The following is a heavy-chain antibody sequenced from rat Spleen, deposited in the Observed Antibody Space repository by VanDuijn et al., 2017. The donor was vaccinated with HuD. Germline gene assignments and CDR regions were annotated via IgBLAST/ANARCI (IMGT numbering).Heavy chain of an antibody. V-gene: IGHV2-47*01. D-gene: IGHD3-3*01. CDR1: GLSLNSNS. CDR3: VRGSAFFDY. Sequence: QVQLKESGPGLEQPSQTLSLTCSVSGLSLNSNSVSWIRQPPGKGLAWMGVIWSHGGIDYNSAFKSRLSISRDTSKSQVFLRMNILQTEDTAMYFCVRGSAFFDYWGQGVMVTVSS. J-gene: IGHJ2*01. CDR2: IWSHGGI.